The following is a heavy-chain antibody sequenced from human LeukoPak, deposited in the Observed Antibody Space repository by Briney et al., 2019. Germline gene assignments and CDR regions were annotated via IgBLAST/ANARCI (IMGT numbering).Heavy chain of an antibody. D-gene: IGHD1-1*01. CDR3: AREREREIDP. CDR1: GLTVSSNY. J-gene: IGHJ5*02. V-gene: IGHV3-53*01. CDR2: LYGAGST. Sequence: GGSLRLSCAASGLTVSSNYMSWVRQAPGKGLEWVSVLYGAGSTYYADSVKGRFTISRDNSKNTLYLQMNSLRVEDTAVYYCAREREREIDPWGQGTLVTVSS.